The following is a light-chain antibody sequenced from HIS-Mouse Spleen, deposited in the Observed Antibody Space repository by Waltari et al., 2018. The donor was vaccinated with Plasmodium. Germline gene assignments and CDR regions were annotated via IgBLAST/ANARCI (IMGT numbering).Light chain of an antibody. Sequence: QSALTQPPSASGSPGQSVTISCTGTSSDVAGYNYVSWYQQHPGKAPKLMIYEVSKRPSGVPDRFPGSKSGNTASLTVSGLQAEDEADYYCSSYAGSNNLVFGGGTKLTVL. J-gene: IGLJ2*01. V-gene: IGLV2-8*01. CDR2: EVS. CDR3: SSYAGSNNLV. CDR1: SSDVAGYNY.